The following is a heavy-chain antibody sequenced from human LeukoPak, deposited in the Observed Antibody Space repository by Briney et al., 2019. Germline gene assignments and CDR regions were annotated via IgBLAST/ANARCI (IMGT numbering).Heavy chain of an antibody. CDR2: ISSNGGST. Sequence: PGGSLRLSCSASGFNFNNYAMNWVRQAPGKGLEYGSTISSNGGSTYYADSVKGRCTISRDNSKNTLYLQMSSLRAEDTAVYYCGLAAYYYDSSGSDDAFDIWGQGTMVIVSS. D-gene: IGHD3-22*01. J-gene: IGHJ3*02. CDR1: GFNFNNYA. V-gene: IGHV3-64D*08. CDR3: GLAAYYYDSSGSDDAFDI.